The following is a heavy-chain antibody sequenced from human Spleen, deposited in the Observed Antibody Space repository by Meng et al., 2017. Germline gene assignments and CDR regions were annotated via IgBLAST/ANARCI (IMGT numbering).Heavy chain of an antibody. V-gene: IGHV1-18*01. Sequence: QAQLVQSGGEVKKPGASVKDSCKASGYTFTNYGITWVRQAPGQGLEWMGWISAYNGDTNYAQTLQGRVTMTTDTSTSTAYMELRSLRSDDTAVYYCAREQGVVGVRFDYWGQGTLVTVSS. J-gene: IGHJ4*02. D-gene: IGHD2-21*01. CDR2: ISAYNGDT. CDR3: AREQGVVGVRFDY. CDR1: GYTFTNYG.